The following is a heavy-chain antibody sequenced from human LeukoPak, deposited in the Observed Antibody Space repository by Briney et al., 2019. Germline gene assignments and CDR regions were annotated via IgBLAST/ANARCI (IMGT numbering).Heavy chain of an antibody. CDR1: GYTFTVHH. Sequence: ASVKLSCKASGYTFTVHHLHWVRQAPGQGLEWIGWINPDSGGTRYEQKFQGRVTMTRDTSITTAYMELSRLGSDDTAVYSCARHTSTYLDHWGQGALVTVSS. J-gene: IGHJ4*02. CDR2: INPDSGGT. V-gene: IGHV1-2*02. D-gene: IGHD2-2*01. CDR3: ARHTSTYLDH.